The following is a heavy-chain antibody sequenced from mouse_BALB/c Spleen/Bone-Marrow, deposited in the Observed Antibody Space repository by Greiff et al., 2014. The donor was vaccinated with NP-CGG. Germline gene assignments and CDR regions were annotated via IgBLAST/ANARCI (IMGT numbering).Heavy chain of an antibody. CDR3: TGGVPFAY. CDR2: IDPSDSET. Sequence: VKLMESGPQLVRPGASVKISCKASGYSFTTYWMHWVKQRPGQGLEWIGMIDPSDSETILNQKFKDKATLTGDKSSGTAYMQLRSPTSEDSAVYYCTGGVPFAYWGQGTLVTVSA. J-gene: IGHJ3*01. D-gene: IGHD2-14*01. V-gene: IGHV1S126*01. CDR1: GYSFTTYW.